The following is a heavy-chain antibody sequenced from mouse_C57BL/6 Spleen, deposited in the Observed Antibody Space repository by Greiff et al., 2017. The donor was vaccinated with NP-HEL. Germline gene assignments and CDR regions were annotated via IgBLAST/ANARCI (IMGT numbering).Heavy chain of an antibody. Sequence: QLQQSGAELVRPGTSVKVSCKASGYAFTNYLIEWVKQRPGQGLEWIGVINPGSGGTNYNEKFKGKATLTADKSSSTAYMQLSSLTSEDSAVYFCAKGVTTSFDYWGQGTTLTVSS. CDR3: AKGVTTSFDY. D-gene: IGHD2-12*01. CDR1: GYAFTNYL. J-gene: IGHJ2*01. CDR2: INPGSGGT. V-gene: IGHV1-54*01.